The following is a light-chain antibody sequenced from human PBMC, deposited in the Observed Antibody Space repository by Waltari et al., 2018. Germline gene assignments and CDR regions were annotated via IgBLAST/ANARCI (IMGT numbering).Light chain of an antibody. V-gene: IGLV1-40*01. Sequence: QSLLTQPPSVSGAPGQRVTISCTGSSSNIGASSYVHWYQQLPGTAPKLLIFVDSFRPSGVPDRFSASKSASSASLAIAGLQAEDEADYYCQSYDRGLSAWVFGGGTKLIV. CDR3: QSYDRGLSAWV. CDR2: VDS. CDR1: SSNIGASSY. J-gene: IGLJ3*02.